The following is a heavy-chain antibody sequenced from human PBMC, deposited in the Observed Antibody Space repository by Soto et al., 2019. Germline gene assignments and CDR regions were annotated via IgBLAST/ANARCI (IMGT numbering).Heavy chain of an antibody. J-gene: IGHJ6*02. CDR2: ISYDGSNK. CDR1: GFTFSSYG. Sequence: QVQLVESGGGVVQPGRSLRLSCAASGFTFSSYGMHWVRQAPGKGLEWVAVISYDGSNKYYADSVKGRFTISRDNSKNTLYLQMNSLRAEDTAVYYCAKDLATYYYDISGYGMDVWGQGTTVTVSS. CDR3: AKDLATYYYDISGYGMDV. D-gene: IGHD3-22*01. V-gene: IGHV3-30*18.